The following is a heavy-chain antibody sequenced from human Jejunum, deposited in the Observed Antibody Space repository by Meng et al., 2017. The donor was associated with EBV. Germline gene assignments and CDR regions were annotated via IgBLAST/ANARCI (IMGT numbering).Heavy chain of an antibody. CDR3: TDVGGDMI. CDR1: GFTFTNSH. J-gene: IGHJ4*02. D-gene: IGHD3-16*01. CDR2: IKRTTDGGTT. V-gene: IGHV3-15*01. Sequence: VQVVGSGGGLGKPGESLGLSCAASGFTFTNSHMTWVRQAPGKGLEWVGRIKRTTDGGTTDYAAPVKGRFTISRDDSKNTLYLQMNSLKTEDTAVYYCTDVGGDMIWGQGILVTVSS.